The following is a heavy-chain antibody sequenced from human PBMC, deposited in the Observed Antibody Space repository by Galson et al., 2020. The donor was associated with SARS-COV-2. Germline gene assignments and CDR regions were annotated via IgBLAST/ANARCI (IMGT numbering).Heavy chain of an antibody. Sequence: SVKVSCKASGGTFSSYAISWVRQAPGQGLEWMGGIIPILGIANYAQKFQGRVTITADKSTSTAYMELSSLRSEDTAVYYCARDRDWNDKTYYYYYYMDVWGKGTTVTVSS. V-gene: IGHV1-69*10. D-gene: IGHD1-1*01. J-gene: IGHJ6*03. CDR2: IIPILGIA. CDR1: GGTFSSYA. CDR3: ARDRDWNDKTYYYYYYMDV.